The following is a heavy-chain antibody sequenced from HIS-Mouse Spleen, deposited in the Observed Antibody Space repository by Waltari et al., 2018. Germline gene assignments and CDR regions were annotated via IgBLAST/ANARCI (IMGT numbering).Heavy chain of an antibody. CDR1: GGSISSSSYY. D-gene: IGHD6-13*01. V-gene: IGHV4-39*07. CDR2: IYYSGGT. J-gene: IGHJ2*01. Sequence: QLQLQESGPGLVKPSETLSLTCTVSGGSISSSSYYWGWIRQPPGKGLEWIGSIYYSGGTYYNPSHKSRVTISVDTSKTQFSLKLSSVTAADTAVYYCAREIPYSSSWYDWYFDLWGRGTLVTVSS. CDR3: AREIPYSSSWYDWYFDL.